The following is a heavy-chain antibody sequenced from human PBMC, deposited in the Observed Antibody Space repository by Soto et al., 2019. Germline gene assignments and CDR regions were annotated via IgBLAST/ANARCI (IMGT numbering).Heavy chain of an antibody. CDR3: AKARSSPALITMVRGVFYYMDV. D-gene: IGHD3-10*01. J-gene: IGHJ6*03. V-gene: IGHV3-30*18. Sequence: PGGSLRLSCAASGFTFSSYGMHWVRQAPGKGLEWVAVISYDGSNKYYADSVKGRFTISRDNSKNTLYLQMNSLRAEDTAVYYCAKARSSPALITMVRGVFYYMDVWGKGTTGTVSS. CDR1: GFTFSSYG. CDR2: ISYDGSNK.